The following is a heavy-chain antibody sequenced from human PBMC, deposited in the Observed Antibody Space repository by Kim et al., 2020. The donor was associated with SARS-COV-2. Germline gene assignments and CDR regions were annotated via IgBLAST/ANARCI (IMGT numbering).Heavy chain of an antibody. D-gene: IGHD3-10*01. J-gene: IGHJ4*02. V-gene: IGHV4-39*01. CDR3: ARHMVGGVIGY. Sequence: NYHPSLKSRVTISVDTSKNQFSLKLSSVTAADTAVYYCARHMVGGVIGYWGQGTLVTVSS.